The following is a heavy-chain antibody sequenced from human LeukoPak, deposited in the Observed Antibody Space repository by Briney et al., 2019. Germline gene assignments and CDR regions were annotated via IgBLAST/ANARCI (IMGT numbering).Heavy chain of an antibody. CDR3: ARDPYSSGWTDY. J-gene: IGHJ4*02. CDR1: GFTFSSYG. D-gene: IGHD6-19*01. Sequence: GGSLILSCAASGFTFSSYGMHWVRQAPGKGLEWVAVIWYDGSNKYYADSVKGRFTISRDNSKNTLYLQMNSLRAEDTAVYYCARDPYSSGWTDYWGQGTLVTVSS. CDR2: IWYDGSNK. V-gene: IGHV3-33*01.